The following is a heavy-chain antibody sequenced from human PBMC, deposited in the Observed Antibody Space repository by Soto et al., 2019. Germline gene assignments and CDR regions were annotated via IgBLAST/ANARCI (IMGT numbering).Heavy chain of an antibody. D-gene: IGHD6-25*01. CDR3: AKSGVSGWAYYYYYYMDV. CDR1: GFTFSSYA. V-gene: IGHV3-23*01. CDR2: ISGSGGST. J-gene: IGHJ6*03. Sequence: GGSLRLSCAASGFTFSSYAMSWVRQAPGKGLEWVSAISGSGGSTYYADSVKGRFTISRDNSKNTLYLQMNSLRAEDTAVFYCAKSGVSGWAYYYYYYMDVWGKGTTVTVSS.